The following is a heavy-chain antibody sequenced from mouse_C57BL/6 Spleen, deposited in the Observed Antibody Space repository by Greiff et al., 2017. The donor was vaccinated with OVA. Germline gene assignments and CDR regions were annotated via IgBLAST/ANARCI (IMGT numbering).Heavy chain of an antibody. Sequence: EVNVVESGGGLVKPGGSLKLSCAASGFTFSDYGMHWVRQAPEKGLEWVAYISSGSSTIYYADTVKGRFTISRDNAKNTLFLQMTSLRSEDTAMYYCARGGYYGYAWFAYWGQGTLVTVSA. CDR3: ARGGYYGYAWFAY. CDR1: GFTFSDYG. CDR2: ISSGSSTI. J-gene: IGHJ3*01. D-gene: IGHD2-2*01. V-gene: IGHV5-17*01.